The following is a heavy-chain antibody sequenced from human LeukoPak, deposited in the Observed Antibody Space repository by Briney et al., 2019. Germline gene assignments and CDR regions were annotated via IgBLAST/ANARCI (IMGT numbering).Heavy chain of an antibody. J-gene: IGHJ4*02. CDR1: GYTLTELS. CDR3: ATATDYFDY. CDR2: FDPENGET. Sequence: ASVKVSCTVSGYTLTELSVHWVRQAPGKGLEWMGGFDPENGETIYAQSFQGRLTMTEDTSTDTAHMELSSLRSEDTAVYYCATATDYFDYWGQGTLVTVSS. V-gene: IGHV1-24*01.